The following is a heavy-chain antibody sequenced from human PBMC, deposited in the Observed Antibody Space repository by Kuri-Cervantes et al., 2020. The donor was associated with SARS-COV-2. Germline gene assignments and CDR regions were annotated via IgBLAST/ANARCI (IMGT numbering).Heavy chain of an antibody. J-gene: IGHJ6*02. Sequence: SETLSLTCTVSGGSISSGGYYWSWIRQHPGKGLEWIGYIYYSGSTYYNPSLKSRVTISVDTSKNQFSLKLSSVTAADTAVYYCATTSYDSSGYYYRYYGMDVWGQGTTVTVSS. CDR2: IYYSGST. CDR3: ATTSYDSSGYYYRYYGMDV. D-gene: IGHD3-22*01. V-gene: IGHV4-61*08. CDR1: GGSISSGGYY.